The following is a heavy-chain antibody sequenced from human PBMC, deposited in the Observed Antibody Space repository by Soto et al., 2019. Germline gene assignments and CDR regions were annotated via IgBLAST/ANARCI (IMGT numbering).Heavy chain of an antibody. D-gene: IGHD3-10*01. CDR2: VRNKANNYAT. V-gene: IGHV3-73*01. Sequence: PGGSLRLSCAASGFTFSDSAIHWVRQASGKGLEWVGRVRNKANNYATALAASVKDRFTISRDDSKSTAYLQMNSLKAEDTAVYYCARGVFFGVNYGVDVWGQGTTVTVSS. CDR1: GFTFSDSA. CDR3: ARGVFFGVNYGVDV. J-gene: IGHJ6*02.